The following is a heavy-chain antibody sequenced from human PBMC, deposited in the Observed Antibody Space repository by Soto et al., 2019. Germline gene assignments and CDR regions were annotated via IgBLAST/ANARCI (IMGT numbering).Heavy chain of an antibody. CDR1: GYTFTSYG. V-gene: IGHV1-18*01. CDR3: ARPRVDCTYFEH. D-gene: IGHD2-8*01. CDR2: INAYNGNT. J-gene: IGHJ1*01. Sequence: QVQLVQSGAEVKKPGASVKVSCKASGYTFTSYGISWVRQAPGQGLEWMGWINAYNGNTNYAQKLQGRVTMTTDTYTSTASMGLRSVSSDDKAVFCYARPRVDCTYFEHWGSGTLVTVSS.